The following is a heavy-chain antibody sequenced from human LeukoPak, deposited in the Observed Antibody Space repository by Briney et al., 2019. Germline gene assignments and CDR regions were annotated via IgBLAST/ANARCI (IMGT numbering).Heavy chain of an antibody. CDR3: AKSSSPRSDFRTGAFDI. CDR1: GFTFDDYA. V-gene: IGHV3-9*01. Sequence: GRSLRLSCAASGFTFDDYAMHWVRRAPGKGLEWVSGISWNSGNIGYGDSVKGRFTISRDNARNSLYLQMSSLRAEDTALYYCAKSSSPRSDFRTGAFDIWGQGTMVTVSS. CDR2: ISWNSGNI. D-gene: IGHD1-14*01. J-gene: IGHJ3*02.